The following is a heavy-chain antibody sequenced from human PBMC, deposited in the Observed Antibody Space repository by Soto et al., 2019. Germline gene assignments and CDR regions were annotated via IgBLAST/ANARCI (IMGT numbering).Heavy chain of an antibody. V-gene: IGHV3-53*01. J-gene: IGHJ4*02. Sequence: GSLRLSCAASGFTVSSNYMSWVRQAPGKGLEWVSVIYSGGSTYYADSVKGRFTISRDNSKNTLYLQMNSLRAEDTAVYFCARYPRLDCWGQGTLVTVSS. CDR3: ARYPRLDC. CDR1: GFTVSSNY. CDR2: IYSGGST.